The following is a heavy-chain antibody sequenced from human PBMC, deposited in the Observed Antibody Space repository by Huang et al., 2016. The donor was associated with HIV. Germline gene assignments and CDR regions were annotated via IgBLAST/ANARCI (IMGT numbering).Heavy chain of an antibody. Sequence: QVQLVQSGAEVKKPGSSVKVSCKASGGSFSNHVFSWVRQGPGQGLEWRGGISPIFGTTNYAQKFQGRVTITADESTGTAYLELSSLRSEDTAVYFCARESNIVVVPHTIKFFDYWGQGTLVTVSS. CDR1: GGSFSNHV. J-gene: IGHJ4*02. CDR2: ISPIFGTT. V-gene: IGHV1-69*01. CDR3: ARESNIVVVPHTIKFFDY. D-gene: IGHD2-2*01.